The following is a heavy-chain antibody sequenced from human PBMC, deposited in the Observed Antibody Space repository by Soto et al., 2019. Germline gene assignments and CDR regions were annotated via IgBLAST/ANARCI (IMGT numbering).Heavy chain of an antibody. V-gene: IGHV3-23*01. Sequence: EVQLLESGGGLVQPGGSLRLSCAASGFTFSSYAMSWVRQAPGKGLEWVSAISGSGGSTYYADSVKGRFTISRDNSKNTLYLQMNSLRAEDTAVYYCAKDPPRTYYDFWSGYYNGDYYYYMDVWGKGTTVTVSS. D-gene: IGHD3-3*01. CDR3: AKDPPRTYYDFWSGYYNGDYYYYMDV. J-gene: IGHJ6*03. CDR2: ISGSGGST. CDR1: GFTFSSYA.